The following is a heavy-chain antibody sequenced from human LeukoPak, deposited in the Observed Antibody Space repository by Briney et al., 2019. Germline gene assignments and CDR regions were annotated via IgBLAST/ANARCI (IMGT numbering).Heavy chain of an antibody. D-gene: IGHD1-26*01. CDR1: GFTLTNAW. Sequence: GGSLRLSCAASGFTLTNAWMSWVRQAPGKGLEWVGRIKSNTDGGTTDYAAPVKGRFTISRDDSKNTLYLQMDSLKTEDTAVYYCTTEGAWSYYFDFWGQGTLVTVSS. V-gene: IGHV3-15*01. CDR3: TTEGAWSYYFDF. J-gene: IGHJ4*02. CDR2: IKSNTDGGTT.